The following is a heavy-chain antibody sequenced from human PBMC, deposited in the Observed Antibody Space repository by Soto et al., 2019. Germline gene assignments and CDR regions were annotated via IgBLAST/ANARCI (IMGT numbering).Heavy chain of an antibody. CDR1: GFTFSSYL. Sequence: PGGSLSLSCASSGFTFSSYLMSWVRQAPGKGLEWVANIKQDGSEKYYVDSVKGRFTISRDNAKNQFSLKVGSVTAADTAVYSCASSSLYGMDVWGQGTTVTVSS. CDR2: IKQDGSEK. V-gene: IGHV3-7*03. CDR3: ASSSLYGMDV. J-gene: IGHJ6*02.